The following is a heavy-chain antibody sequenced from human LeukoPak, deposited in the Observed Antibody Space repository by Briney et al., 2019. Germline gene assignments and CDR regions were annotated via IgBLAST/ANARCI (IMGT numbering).Heavy chain of an antibody. CDR3: ARAFDSSGYYYYYYFDY. Sequence: SETLSLTCTVSGGSISGYYWGWIRRPPGKGLEWIGSIYYRGNTYYNPSLKSRVTISIDTSKNQFSLKLSSVTAADTAVYYCARAFDSSGYYYYYYFDYWGQGTLVTVSS. CDR2: IYYRGNT. J-gene: IGHJ4*02. CDR1: GGSISGYY. V-gene: IGHV4-39*07. D-gene: IGHD3-22*01.